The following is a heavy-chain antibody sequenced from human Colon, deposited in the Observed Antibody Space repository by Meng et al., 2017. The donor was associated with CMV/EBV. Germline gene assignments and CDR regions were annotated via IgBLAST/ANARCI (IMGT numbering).Heavy chain of an antibody. CDR1: GDSISGRSYY. V-gene: IGHV4-39*07. CDR2: IYYTGND. D-gene: IGHD5-24*01. CDR3: ARMALHWYFDL. J-gene: IGHJ2*01. Sequence: QPQAPGPGLVKPSETLSLTCTVSGDSISGRSYYWGWIRQPPGKGLEWIASIYYTGNDYHNPSLKSRVTISIDTSNNQFSLRLTSVTAADTAVYYCARMALHWYFDLWGRGTLVTVSS.